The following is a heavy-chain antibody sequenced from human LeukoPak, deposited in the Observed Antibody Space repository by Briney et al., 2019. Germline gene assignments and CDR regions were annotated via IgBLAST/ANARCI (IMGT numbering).Heavy chain of an antibody. CDR2: IRYDGNNK. Sequence: GGSLRLSCAASGFTFSSYGMHWVRQAPGKGLEWVAVIRYDGNNKYSADSVKGRSTISRDNSKNTLFLQMNTLRAEDTAVYYCAKGGSLGFDYWGQGTLVTVSS. D-gene: IGHD7-27*01. J-gene: IGHJ4*02. V-gene: IGHV3-30*02. CDR1: GFTFSSYG. CDR3: AKGGSLGFDY.